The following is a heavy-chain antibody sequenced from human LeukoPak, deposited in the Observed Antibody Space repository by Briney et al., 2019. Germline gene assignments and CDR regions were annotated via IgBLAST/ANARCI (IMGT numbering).Heavy chain of an antibody. J-gene: IGHJ6*02. CDR1: GGSISSGGYY. V-gene: IGHV4-31*03. Sequence: SQTLSLTCTVSGGSISSGGYYWRWIRQHPGKGLEWIGYIYYSGSTYYNPSLKSRVTISVDTSKNQFSLKLSSVTAADTAVYYCARALPIFGVDVWGQGTTVTVSS. D-gene: IGHD3-3*01. CDR2: IYYSGST. CDR3: ARALPIFGVDV.